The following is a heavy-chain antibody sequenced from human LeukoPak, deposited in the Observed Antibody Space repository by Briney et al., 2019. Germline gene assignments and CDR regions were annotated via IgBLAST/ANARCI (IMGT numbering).Heavy chain of an antibody. V-gene: IGHV5-51*01. CDR2: IYPGDSDT. Sequence: GESLKISCKGSGYSFTSYWIGWVRQMPGKGLEWMGIIYPGDSDTRYSPSSQGQVTISADKSITTAYLQWSSLKASDTAMYYCASGEDYYYYYMDVWGKGTTVTVSS. J-gene: IGHJ6*03. CDR3: ASGEDYYYYYMDV. CDR1: GYSFTSYW.